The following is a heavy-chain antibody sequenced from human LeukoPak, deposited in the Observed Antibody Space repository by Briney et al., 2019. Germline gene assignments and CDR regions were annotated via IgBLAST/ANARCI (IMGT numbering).Heavy chain of an antibody. CDR1: KFTFSDYY. CDR2: MNQFGTEI. V-gene: IGHV3-7*04. J-gene: IGHJ4*02. CDR3: ARGTYYYEF. D-gene: IGHD3/OR15-3a*01. Sequence: SGGSLRLSCAASKFTFSDYYMTWVRQAPGKGPEWVAYMNQFGTEIKCLDSVKGRFTISRDNAKNSLYLWMTSLTADDTAVYYCARGTYYYEFWGQGTLVIVSS.